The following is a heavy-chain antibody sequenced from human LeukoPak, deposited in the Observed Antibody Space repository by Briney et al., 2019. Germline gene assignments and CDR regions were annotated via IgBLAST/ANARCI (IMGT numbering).Heavy chain of an antibody. CDR2: INHSGST. CDR3: ARGRYNWNVIYYFDY. Sequence: LETLPLTCAVYGGSFSGYYWSWIRQPPGKGLEWIGEINHSGSTNYNPSLKSRVTISVDTSKNQFSLKLSSVTAADTAVYYCARGRYNWNVIYYFDYWGQGTLVTVSS. CDR1: GGSFSGYY. V-gene: IGHV4-34*01. J-gene: IGHJ4*02. D-gene: IGHD1-20*01.